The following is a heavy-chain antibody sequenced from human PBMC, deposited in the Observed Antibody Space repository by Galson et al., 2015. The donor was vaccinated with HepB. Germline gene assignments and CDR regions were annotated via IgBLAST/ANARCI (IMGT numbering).Heavy chain of an antibody. D-gene: IGHD5-18*01. J-gene: IGHJ4*02. CDR2: IYSGGST. V-gene: IGHV3-66*01. CDR3: ARDAPWEGGPTSGYSYGEHDH. Sequence: SLRLSCAASGFTVSSNYMSWVRQAPGKGLEWVSVIYSGGSTYYADSVKGRFTISRDNSKNTLYLQMNSLRAEDTAVYYCARDAPWEGGPTSGYSYGEHDHWGQGTLVTVSS. CDR1: GFTVSSNY.